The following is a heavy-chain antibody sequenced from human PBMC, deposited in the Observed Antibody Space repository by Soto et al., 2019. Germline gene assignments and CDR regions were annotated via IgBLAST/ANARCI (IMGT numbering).Heavy chain of an antibody. D-gene: IGHD2-2*01. CDR1: GYTFTSYD. V-gene: IGHV1-8*01. CDR2: MNPNSGNT. Sequence: ASVKVSCKASGYTFTSYDINWVRQATGQGLEWMGWMNPNSGNTGYAQKFQGRVTMTRNTSISTAYMELSSLRSEDTAVYYCAYLATVYCSSTSCYGEAFDIWGQGTMVTVS. CDR3: AYLATVYCSSTSCYGEAFDI. J-gene: IGHJ3*02.